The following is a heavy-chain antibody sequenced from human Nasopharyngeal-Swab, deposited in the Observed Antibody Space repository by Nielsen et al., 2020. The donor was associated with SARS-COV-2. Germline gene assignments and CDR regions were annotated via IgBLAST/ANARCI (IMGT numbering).Heavy chain of an antibody. CDR1: GGTFSSYA. Sequence: SVKVSCKASGGTFSSYAISWVRQAPGQGLEWMGGIIPIFGTANYAQKFQGRVTITADESTSTAYMELSSLRSEDTAVYYCARVRVAARRGEDYYYMDVWDKGTTVTVSS. CDR2: IIPIFGTA. D-gene: IGHD6-6*01. J-gene: IGHJ6*03. V-gene: IGHV1-69*13. CDR3: ARVRVAARRGEDYYYMDV.